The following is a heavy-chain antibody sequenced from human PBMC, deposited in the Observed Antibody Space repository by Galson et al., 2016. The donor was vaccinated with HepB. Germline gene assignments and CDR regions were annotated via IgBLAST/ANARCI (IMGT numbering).Heavy chain of an antibody. J-gene: IGHJ4*02. V-gene: IGHV3-9*01. Sequence: SLRLSCAASGFIFDDYVMHWVRQAPGKGLEWVPGINWNSGSIGYADSVKGRFTISRDNAKNSLYLEMNSLRPEDTAIYYCAKDRDRSFVVVAAAFDYWGQGSLVTVSS. CDR2: INWNSGSI. CDR1: GFIFDDYV. CDR3: AKDRDRSFVVVAAAFDY. D-gene: IGHD2-15*01.